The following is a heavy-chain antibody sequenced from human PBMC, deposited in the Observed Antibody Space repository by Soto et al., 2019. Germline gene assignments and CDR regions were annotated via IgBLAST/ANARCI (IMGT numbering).Heavy chain of an antibody. V-gene: IGHV3-53*01. CDR3: VRGPTDSPLWVLQWPYGDY. CDR1: GVIVTNHA. Sequence: XESLTLSFASSGVIVTNHAMSWVRQAPGKGLEWVSVIYSGGSRYYADSVKGRFTISRDDTKNTLSLQMNSLRIEDTAVYYCVRGPTDSPLWVLQWPYGDYWGQGTLVTVSS. J-gene: IGHJ4*02. CDR2: IYSGGSR. D-gene: IGHD6-19*01.